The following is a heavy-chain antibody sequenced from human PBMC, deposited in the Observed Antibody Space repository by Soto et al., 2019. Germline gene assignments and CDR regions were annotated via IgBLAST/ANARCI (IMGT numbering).Heavy chain of an antibody. CDR1: GFSLSTSGVG. D-gene: IGHD3-9*01. Sequence: QITLKESGPTLVKPTQTLTLTCTFSGFSLSTSGVGVGWIRQPPGKALEWLALIYWDDDKRYSPSLKSRLTISEDTSKTQVVLTMTNMDPVDTATYYCAHRRSSHYDILTGYYRANWFDPWGQGNLVTVSS. J-gene: IGHJ5*02. V-gene: IGHV2-5*02. CDR2: IYWDDDK. CDR3: AHRRSSHYDILTGYYRANWFDP.